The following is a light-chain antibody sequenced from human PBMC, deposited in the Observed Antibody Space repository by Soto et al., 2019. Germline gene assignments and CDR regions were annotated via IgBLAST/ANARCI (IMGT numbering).Light chain of an antibody. J-gene: IGLJ2*01. V-gene: IGLV2-14*01. CDR2: DVT. CDR3: SSYTSSITPVV. Sequence: QSALTQPASVSGSPGQSITISCTGTSSDIGGYNFVSWYQQHPGKAPKLMIFDVTNRPSGVSNRFSGSKSGDTASLTISVLQAEDEADYYCSSYTSSITPVVFGGGTKLTVL. CDR1: SSDIGGYNF.